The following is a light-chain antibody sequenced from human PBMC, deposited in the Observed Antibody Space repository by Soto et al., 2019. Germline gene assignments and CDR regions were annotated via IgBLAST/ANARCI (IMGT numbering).Light chain of an antibody. CDR2: DAS. J-gene: IGKJ1*01. CDR1: QSVSIN. Sequence: EIVLTQSPATLCLSPGERATLSCRAGQSVSINLAWYQQKPGQAPRLLIYDASSRATGIPARFSGSGSVTDFTLTISSLEPEDFAVYYCQQYGSSPPRTFGQGTKVDIK. V-gene: IGKV3-11*01. CDR3: QQYGSSPPRT.